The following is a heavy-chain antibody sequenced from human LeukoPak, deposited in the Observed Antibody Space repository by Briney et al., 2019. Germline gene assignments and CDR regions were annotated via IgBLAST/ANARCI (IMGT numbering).Heavy chain of an antibody. J-gene: IGHJ4*02. V-gene: IGHV4-4*07. CDR2: IYSSGTF. D-gene: IGHD5-24*01. CDR3: ARGTEMTKIAGHSSFDQ. CDR1: GGSISGYY. Sequence: PSETLSLTCSVSGGSISGYYWTWMRPPAGRGLEWIGRIYSSGTFYSNPSLESRVTISLDASNNQFSLKLTSVSAADTAVCYCARGTEMTKIAGHSSFDQWGRGTLISASS.